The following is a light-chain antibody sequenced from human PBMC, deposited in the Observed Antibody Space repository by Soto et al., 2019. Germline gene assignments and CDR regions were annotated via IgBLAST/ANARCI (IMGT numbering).Light chain of an antibody. CDR3: QQFDDVPYT. CDR1: QDISEY. Sequence: DIQMTQSPSSLSASVGDTVTISCQASQDISEYVNWYQQKPGKAPQLLIYDASTLETGVSSRFSASGSGTDFTFTVSSLQADDIATYYCQQFDDVPYTFGQGTKLEIK. J-gene: IGKJ2*01. V-gene: IGKV1-33*01. CDR2: DAS.